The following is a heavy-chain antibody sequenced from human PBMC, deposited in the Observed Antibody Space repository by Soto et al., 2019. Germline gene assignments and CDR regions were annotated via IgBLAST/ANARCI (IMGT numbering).Heavy chain of an antibody. CDR2: INYDGSTT. CDR1: GFTFSSYW. V-gene: IGHV3-74*01. CDR3: ARAGTGWYWFDP. Sequence: GGSLRLSCAASGFTFSSYWMHWVRQVPGKGLVWVSRINYDGSTTSYADSVKGRFTISRDNARNTLYLQMNSLRAEDTAVYYCARAGTGWYWFDPWGQGTLVTVSS. D-gene: IGHD6-19*01. J-gene: IGHJ5*02.